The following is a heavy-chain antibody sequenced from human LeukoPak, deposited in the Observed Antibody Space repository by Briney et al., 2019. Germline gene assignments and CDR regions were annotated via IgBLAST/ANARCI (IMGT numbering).Heavy chain of an antibody. CDR1: GYTFTTYG. D-gene: IGHD6-13*01. V-gene: IGHV1-18*01. Sequence: ASVKVSCKASGYTFTTYGISWVRQAPGQGPEWMGWISAYKGNTNYAQKLQGRVTMTTDTSTSTAYMELRSLRSDDTAVYYCATAGIAAAGRINWFDPWGQGTLVTVSS. J-gene: IGHJ5*02. CDR3: ATAGIAAAGRINWFDP. CDR2: ISAYKGNT.